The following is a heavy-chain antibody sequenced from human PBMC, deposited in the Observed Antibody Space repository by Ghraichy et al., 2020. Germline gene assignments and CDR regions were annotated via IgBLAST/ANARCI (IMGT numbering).Heavy chain of an antibody. J-gene: IGHJ4*02. D-gene: IGHD5-24*01. CDR3: ARGQGGYTDY. Sequence: GGSLRLSCAASGFTFSSYAMHWVRQAPGKGLEWVAVISYDGSNKYYADSVKGRFTISRDNSKNTLYLQMNSLRTEDTAVYYCARGQGGYTDYWGQGTLVTVSS. V-gene: IGHV3-30-3*01. CDR1: GFTFSSYA. CDR2: ISYDGSNK.